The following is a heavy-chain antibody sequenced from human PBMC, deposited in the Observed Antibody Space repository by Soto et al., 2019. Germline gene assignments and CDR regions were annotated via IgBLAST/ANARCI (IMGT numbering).Heavy chain of an antibody. Sequence: SETLSLTCTVSGGSISSYYWSWIRQPPGKGLEWIGYIYYSGSTYYNPSLKSRVTISVDTSKNQFSLKLSSVTAADTAVYYCARVPMVRGVTSYYYYGMDVWGQGTTVTVSS. CDR3: ARVPMVRGVTSYYYYGMDV. J-gene: IGHJ6*02. CDR2: IYYSGST. D-gene: IGHD3-10*01. CDR1: GGSISSYY. V-gene: IGHV4-59*08.